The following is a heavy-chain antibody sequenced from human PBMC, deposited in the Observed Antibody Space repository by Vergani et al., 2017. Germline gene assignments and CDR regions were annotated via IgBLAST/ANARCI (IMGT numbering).Heavy chain of an antibody. D-gene: IGHD3-10*01. J-gene: IGHJ6*02. Sequence: EVQLVESGGGLVQPGGSLRLSCAASGFTFSSYDMHWVRQATGKGLEWVSAIGTAGDTYYPGSVKGRFTISRENAKNTLYLQMNSLRAEDTAVYYCARERPGHYYGSGGMDVWGQGTTVTVSS. V-gene: IGHV3-13*04. CDR1: GFTFSSYD. CDR3: ARERPGHYYGSGGMDV. CDR2: IGTAGDT.